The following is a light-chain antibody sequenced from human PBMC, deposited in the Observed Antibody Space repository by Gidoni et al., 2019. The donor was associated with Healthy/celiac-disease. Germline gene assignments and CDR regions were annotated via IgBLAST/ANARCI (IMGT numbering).Light chain of an antibody. CDR2: DAS. Sequence: DIQMTQSPSSLSASVGDRVPITCQASQDISNYLNWYQQKPGKAPKLLIYDASHLETGVPSRCSGSGSGTDFTFTISSLQPEDIATYYCQQYDNLPITFGQGTRLEIK. J-gene: IGKJ5*01. V-gene: IGKV1-33*01. CDR3: QQYDNLPIT. CDR1: QDISNY.